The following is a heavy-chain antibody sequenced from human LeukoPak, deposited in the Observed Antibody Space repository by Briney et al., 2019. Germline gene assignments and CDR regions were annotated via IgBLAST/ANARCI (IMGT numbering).Heavy chain of an antibody. J-gene: IGHJ4*02. CDR3: ARDSLSASKDY. Sequence: SETLSLTCAVYGGSFSGYYWSWIRQPPGKGLEWIGEINHSGSTNYNPSLKSRVTISVDTSKNQFSLKLSSVTAADTAVYYCARDSLSASKDYWGQGTLVTVSS. CDR2: INHSGST. CDR1: GGSFSGYY. V-gene: IGHV4-34*01.